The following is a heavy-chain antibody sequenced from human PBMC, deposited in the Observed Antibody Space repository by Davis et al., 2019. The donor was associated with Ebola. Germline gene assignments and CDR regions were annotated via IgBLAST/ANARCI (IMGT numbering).Heavy chain of an antibody. CDR3: GRPDRSIRATTGF. V-gene: IGHV3-15*01. J-gene: IGHJ4*02. D-gene: IGHD1-1*01. CDR2: IKSQSAGGTT. Sequence: GESLKISCTASAFTLGDAWMGWVRQAPGKGLEWVGRIKSQSAGGTTDHAPPVRGRFIISRDESRNTLYLQMTSLRPEDSAVYYCGRPDRSIRATTGFWGQGALVTVSS. CDR1: AFTLGDAW.